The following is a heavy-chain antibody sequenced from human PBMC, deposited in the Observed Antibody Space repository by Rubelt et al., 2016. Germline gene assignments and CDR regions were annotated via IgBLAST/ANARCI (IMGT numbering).Heavy chain of an antibody. J-gene: IGHJ3*02. CDR2: ISAYNGNI. CDR1: GYTFTSYG. V-gene: IGHV1-18*01. Sequence: QVQLVQSGAEVKKPGASVKVSCKASGYTFTSYGISWVRQAPGQGLEWMGWISAYNGNINYAEKLQGRGNMTTDTATSTACMELMGLRCDGKAGYYCARDGGGRPGWNAFDIWGQGTMVTGSS. D-gene: IGHD2-15*01. CDR3: ARDGGGRPGWNAFDI.